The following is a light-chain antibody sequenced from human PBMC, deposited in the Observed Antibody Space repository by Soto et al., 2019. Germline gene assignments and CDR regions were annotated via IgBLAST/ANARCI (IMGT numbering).Light chain of an antibody. CDR3: QQIYSAPLT. Sequence: DIQMTQSPSSLFASVGDSVTITCRASQTITTYLNWYRQKPGKAPKLLIYAASSLQSGVPSRFSCSGSETEFTLTISSLQPEDVATYFCQQIYSAPLTFGGGTKVEIK. V-gene: IGKV1-39*01. CDR1: QTITTY. CDR2: AAS. J-gene: IGKJ4*01.